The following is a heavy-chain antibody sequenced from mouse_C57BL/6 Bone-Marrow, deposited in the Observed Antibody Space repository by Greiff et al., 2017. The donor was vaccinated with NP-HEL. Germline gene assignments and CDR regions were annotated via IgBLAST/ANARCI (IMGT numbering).Heavy chain of an antibody. D-gene: IGHD1-1*01. CDR3: AREGGLRFYAMDY. Sequence: VKLQQSGAELARPGASVKLSCKASGYTFTSYGISWVKQRTGQGLEWIGEIYPRSGNTYYNEKFKGKATLTADKSSSTAYMEFRSLTSEDSAVYFCAREGGLRFYAMDYWGQGTSVTVSS. V-gene: IGHV1-81*01. CDR2: IYPRSGNT. J-gene: IGHJ4*01. CDR1: GYTFTSYG.